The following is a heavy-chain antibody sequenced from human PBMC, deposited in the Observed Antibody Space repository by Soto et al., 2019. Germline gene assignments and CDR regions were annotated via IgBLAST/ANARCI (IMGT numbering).Heavy chain of an antibody. CDR3: AKDYSSGWYYLDY. V-gene: IGHV3-30*18. CDR2: ISYDGTQK. J-gene: IGHJ4*02. Sequence: GGSLRLSCAASGFSFSSYGMHWVRQAPGKGLEWVAVISYDGTQKSSVDSVKGRFTISRDNSKKTLYLQMNSLRGEDTAVYYCAKDYSSGWYYLDYWGQGTLVTVSS. D-gene: IGHD6-19*01. CDR1: GFSFSSYG.